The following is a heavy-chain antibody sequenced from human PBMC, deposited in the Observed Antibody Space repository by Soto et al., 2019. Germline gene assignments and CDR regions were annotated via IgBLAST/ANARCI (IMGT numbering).Heavy chain of an antibody. D-gene: IGHD6-13*01. Sequence: QVTLKESGPVLVKPTETLTLTCTVSGFSLSNAGMGVSWIRQPPGKALEWLAHIFSNDEKSYSTSLKRTLTISKDTSNSQVVLPMPTTDPADTATFYCARYLPYSSNFFDCWGQGTLVTVSS. CDR2: IFSNDEK. CDR1: GFSLSNAGMG. CDR3: ARYLPYSSNFFDC. V-gene: IGHV2-26*01. J-gene: IGHJ4*02.